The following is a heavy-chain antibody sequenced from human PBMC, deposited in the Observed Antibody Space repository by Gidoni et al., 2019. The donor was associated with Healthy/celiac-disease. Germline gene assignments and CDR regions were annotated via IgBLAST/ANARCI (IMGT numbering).Heavy chain of an antibody. V-gene: IGHV3-53*01. J-gene: IGHJ4*02. CDR3: ARDKGYCSGGSCYREDY. CDR2: IYSGGST. CDR1: GFTVSSNY. Sequence: EVQLGESGGGLIQPGGSLRLSCAAAGFTVSSNYMSWVRQAPGKGLEWVSVIYSGGSTYYADSVKGRFTISRDNSKNTLYLQMNSLRAEDTAVYYCARDKGYCSGGSCYREDYWGQGTLVTVSS. D-gene: IGHD2-15*01.